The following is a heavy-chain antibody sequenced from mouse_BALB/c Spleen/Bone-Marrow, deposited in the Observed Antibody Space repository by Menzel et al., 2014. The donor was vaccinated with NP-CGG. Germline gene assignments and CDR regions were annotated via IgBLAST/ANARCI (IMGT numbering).Heavy chain of an antibody. D-gene: IGHD2-3*01. Sequence: VQLQQSGAELVKPGASVKLSCTASGFNIKDTYMHWVKQRPEQGLEWIGRIDPASDYTQFDSKFQGKATITADTSSNTAYLQLSSLTSEDTAVYYCARADGYYAWFSYWGQGTLVTVSA. CDR3: ARADGYYAWFSY. CDR2: IDPASDYT. V-gene: IGHV14-3*02. J-gene: IGHJ3*01. CDR1: GFNIKDTY.